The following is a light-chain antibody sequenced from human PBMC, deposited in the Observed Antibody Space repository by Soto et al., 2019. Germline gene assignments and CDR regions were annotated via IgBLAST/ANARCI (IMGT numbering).Light chain of an antibody. J-gene: IGKJ4*01. V-gene: IGKV3-11*01. CDR2: DAS. Sequence: VLTQSPATLSLSPGERATLSCRASQTVRRYLAWYQHKPGQAPRLLIHDASSRATGVPARFNGSGSGTDYTLTISSLEPEDFAIYYCQQRSTWPLFTFGGGTKVEI. CDR1: QTVRRY. CDR3: QQRSTWPLFT.